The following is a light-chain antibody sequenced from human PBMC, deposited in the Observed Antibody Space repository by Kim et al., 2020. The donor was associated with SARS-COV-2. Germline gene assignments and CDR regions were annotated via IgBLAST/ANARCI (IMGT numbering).Light chain of an antibody. J-gene: IGLJ1*01. CDR2: DVT. V-gene: IGLV2-14*04. Sequence: SITISVAASTTDIRDYNFVSWYQQHSGEVPKLLIYDVTYRPSGVSHRFSGSKSGNTASLTISGLQPEDEADYYCNSYVVSSTSYVFGTGTKVTVL. CDR1: TTDIRDYNF. CDR3: NSYVVSSTSYV.